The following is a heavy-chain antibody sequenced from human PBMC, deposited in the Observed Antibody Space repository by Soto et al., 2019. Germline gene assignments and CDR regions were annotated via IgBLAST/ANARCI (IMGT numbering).Heavy chain of an antibody. V-gene: IGHV3-49*04. Sequence: HPGGSLRLSCTASGFTFGDYAMSWVRQAPGKGLEWVGFIRSKAYGGTTEYAASVKGRFTISRDDSKSIAYLQMNSLKTEDTAVYYCTRVYGSGSYYLTYYYYGMDVWGQGTTVTVS. D-gene: IGHD3-10*01. J-gene: IGHJ6*02. CDR1: GFTFGDYA. CDR2: IRSKAYGGTT. CDR3: TRVYGSGSYYLTYYYYGMDV.